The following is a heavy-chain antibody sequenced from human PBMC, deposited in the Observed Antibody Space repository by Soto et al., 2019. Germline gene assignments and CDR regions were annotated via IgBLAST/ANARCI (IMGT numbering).Heavy chain of an antibody. J-gene: IGHJ4*02. V-gene: IGHV4-39*07. CDR3: ARGRSRGLWFGELSRDY. Sequence: SETLSLTCSVSGDSINSDKYYWGWIRQPPGKGLEWIGSIYFRGNTYYNPSLQTRVTISLDKSKNQFSLKLSSVTAADTAVYYCARGRSRGLWFGELSRDYWGQGTLVTVSS. CDR2: IYFRGNT. D-gene: IGHD3-10*01. CDR1: GDSINSDKYY.